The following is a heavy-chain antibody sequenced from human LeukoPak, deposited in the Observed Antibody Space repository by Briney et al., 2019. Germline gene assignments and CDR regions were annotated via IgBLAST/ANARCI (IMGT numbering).Heavy chain of an antibody. J-gene: IGHJ4*02. CDR1: GFTFNTYT. CDR2: ISPRGDIK. Sequence: GGSLRLSCAASGFTFNTYTMNWVRQAPGKGLEWVSGISPRGDIKYYADSVKGRFTISRDNSKKTLYLELSSLTGEDTAVYYCAKDDAWIRFGEWSQGTLVTVSS. CDR3: AKDDAWIRFGE. V-gene: IGHV3-23*01. D-gene: IGHD3-10*01.